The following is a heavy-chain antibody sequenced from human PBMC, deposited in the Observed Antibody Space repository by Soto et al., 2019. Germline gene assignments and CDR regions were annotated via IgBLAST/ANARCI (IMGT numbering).Heavy chain of an antibody. D-gene: IGHD6-6*01. CDR1: GGSISSGGYY. CDR3: ARYRVAARPGGWFDP. V-gene: IGHV4-31*03. CDR2: IYYSGST. J-gene: IGHJ5*02. Sequence: SETLSLTCTVSGGSISSGGYYWSWIRQHPGKGLEWIGYIYYSGSTYYNPSLKSRVTISVDTSKNQFSLKLSSVTAADTAVYYCARYRVAARPGGWFDPWGQGTLVTVSS.